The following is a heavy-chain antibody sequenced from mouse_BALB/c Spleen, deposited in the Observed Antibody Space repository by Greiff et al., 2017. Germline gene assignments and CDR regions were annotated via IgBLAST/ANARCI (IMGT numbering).Heavy chain of an antibody. D-gene: IGHD2-2*01. V-gene: IGHV5-12-1*01. CDR2: ISSGGGST. J-gene: IGHJ3*01. Sequence: DVMLVESGGGLVKPGGSLKLSCAASGFAFSSYDMSWVRQTPEKRLEWVAYISSGGGSTYYPDTVKGRFTISRDNAKNTLYLQMSSLKSEDTAMYYCARQDGYDSWFAYWGQGTLVTVSA. CDR1: GFAFSSYD. CDR3: ARQDGYDSWFAY.